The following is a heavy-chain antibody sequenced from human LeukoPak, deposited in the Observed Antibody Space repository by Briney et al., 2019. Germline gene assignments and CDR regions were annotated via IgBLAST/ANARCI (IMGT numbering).Heavy chain of an antibody. D-gene: IGHD3-10*01. Sequence: PSETLSLTCTVSGGSISSYYWSWIRQSPGKGLEWIGYIYDSGSTNYNPSLESRVTISLDTSKSQFSLRLTSVTAADTAVYYCAREGGSGNFWDWGQGTLVTVSS. CDR2: IYDSGST. V-gene: IGHV4-59*01. CDR1: GGSISSYY. CDR3: AREGGSGNFWD. J-gene: IGHJ4*02.